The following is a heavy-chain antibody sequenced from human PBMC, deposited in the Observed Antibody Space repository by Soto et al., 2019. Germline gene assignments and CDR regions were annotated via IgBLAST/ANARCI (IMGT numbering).Heavy chain of an antibody. CDR1: GFTFSSYG. Sequence: PGGSLRLSCAASGFTFSSYGMHWVRKAPGKGLEWVAVISYDGSNKYYADSVKGRFTISRDNSKNTLYLQMNSLRAEDTAVYYCAKGRALTGYYADAFDIWGQGTMVTVSS. D-gene: IGHD3-9*01. CDR2: ISYDGSNK. CDR3: AKGRALTGYYADAFDI. V-gene: IGHV3-30*18. J-gene: IGHJ3*02.